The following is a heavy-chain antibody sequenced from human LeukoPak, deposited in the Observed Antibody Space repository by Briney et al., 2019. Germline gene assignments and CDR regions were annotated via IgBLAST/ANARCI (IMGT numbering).Heavy chain of an antibody. J-gene: IGHJ4*02. CDR3: AREDIRLDYFDY. CDR1: GFTFRSYT. CDR2: ISGSGVTM. Sequence: GGSLRLSCAASGFTFRSYTMIWVRQAPGRGLEWVSYISGSGVTMYYADSVKGRFTISRDDAKNSLYLQMNSLRAEDTAVYYCAREDIRLDYFDYWGQGTLVTVSS. V-gene: IGHV3-48*03. D-gene: IGHD6-19*01.